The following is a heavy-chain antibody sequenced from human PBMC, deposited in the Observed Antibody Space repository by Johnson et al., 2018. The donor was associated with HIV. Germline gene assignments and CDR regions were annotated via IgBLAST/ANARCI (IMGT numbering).Heavy chain of an antibody. CDR3: ARDPSYSNYGPWNDAFDI. Sequence: VQLVESGGGVVQPGRSLRLSCAASGFTFSSYAMSWVRQAPGKGLEWVSGISWNSGSIGYADSVKGRFTISRDNAKNSLYLQMNSLGAEDTAWCYCARDPSYSNYGPWNDAFDIWGQGTMVTVSS. J-gene: IGHJ3*02. CDR1: GFTFSSYA. V-gene: IGHV3-9*01. CDR2: ISWNSGSI. D-gene: IGHD4-11*01.